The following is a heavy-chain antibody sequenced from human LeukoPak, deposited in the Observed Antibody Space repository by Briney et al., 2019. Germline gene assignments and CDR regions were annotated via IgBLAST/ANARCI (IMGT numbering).Heavy chain of an antibody. CDR3: ARAALDYYDSSGYPYYYMDV. CDR2: ISSSGTTI. D-gene: IGHD3-22*01. V-gene: IGHV3-11*01. CDR1: GFTFSDYF. Sequence: GGSLRLSCAASGFTFSDYFMSWIRQAPGKGLEWVSKISSSGTTIYSADSVKGRFTISRDNAKNSLYLQMNSLRAEDTAVYYCARAALDYYDSSGYPYYYMDVWGKGTTVTVPS. J-gene: IGHJ6*03.